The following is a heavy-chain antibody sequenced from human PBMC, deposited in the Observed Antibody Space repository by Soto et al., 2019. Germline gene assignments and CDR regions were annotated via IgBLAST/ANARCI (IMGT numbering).Heavy chain of an antibody. CDR3: ACEQVGVAAAGANSYYGMDV. CDR2: INPSGGST. D-gene: IGHD6-13*01. V-gene: IGHV1-46*01. J-gene: IGHJ6*04. CDR1: GYTFTSYY. Sequence: ASVKVSCKASGYTFTSYYMHWVRQAPGQGLEWMGIINPSGGSTSYAQKFQGRVTMTRDTSTSTVYMELSSLRSEDTAVYYCACEQVGVAAAGANSYYGMDVWAKGTTVTVSS.